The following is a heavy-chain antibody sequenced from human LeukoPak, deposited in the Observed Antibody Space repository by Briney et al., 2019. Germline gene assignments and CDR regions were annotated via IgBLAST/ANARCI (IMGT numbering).Heavy chain of an antibody. Sequence: SETLSLTCTVSGGSVSSHFWSWIRQPPGKGLEWIGYISYSGGTNYNPSLKSRVTMSLDTSKNQFSLNLSSVTAADTAVYFCARDLEVSSNYDWYFDLWGRGTLVTVSS. CDR1: GGSVSSHF. CDR3: ARDLEVSSNYDWYFDL. D-gene: IGHD4-11*01. V-gene: IGHV4-59*02. J-gene: IGHJ2*01. CDR2: ISYSGGT.